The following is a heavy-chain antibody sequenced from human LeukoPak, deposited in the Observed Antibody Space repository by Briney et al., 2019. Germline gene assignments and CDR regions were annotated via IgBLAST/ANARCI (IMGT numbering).Heavy chain of an antibody. CDR1: GFTFNTYT. CDR2: ISSSSSYM. J-gene: IGHJ3*02. D-gene: IGHD6-13*01. CDR3: AKDEVSSWFGDAFDI. Sequence: GGSLRLSCAASGFTFNTYTMNWVRQAPGKGLEWVSCISSSSSYMYYADSVRGRFTISRDNAKRSLYLQMNSLRAEDTALYYCAKDEVSSWFGDAFDIWGQGTMVTVSS. V-gene: IGHV3-21*04.